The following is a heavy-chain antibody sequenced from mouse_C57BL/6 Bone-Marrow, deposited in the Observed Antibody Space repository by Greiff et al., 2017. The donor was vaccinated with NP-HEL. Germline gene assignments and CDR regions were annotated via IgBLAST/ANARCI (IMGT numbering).Heavy chain of an antibody. D-gene: IGHD2-1*01. CDR3: ARGNYYAMDY. CDR1: GYSFTDYN. J-gene: IGHJ4*01. V-gene: IGHV1-39*01. CDR2: INPNYGTT. Sequence: LQESGPELVKPGASVKISCKASGYSFTDYNMNWVKQSNGKSLEWIGVINPNYGTTSYNQKFKGKATLTVYKSSSTAYMQLNSLTSEDSAVYYCARGNYYAMDYWGQGTSVTVSS.